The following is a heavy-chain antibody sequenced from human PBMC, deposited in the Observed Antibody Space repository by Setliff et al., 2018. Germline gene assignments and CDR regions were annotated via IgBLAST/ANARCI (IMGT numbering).Heavy chain of an antibody. CDR2: ISSIGNT. Sequence: SETLSLTCTVSGGSISDSSWSWIRQPPGKGLEWIGCISSIGNTYYNPSLGSRLTISADTSNNQFSLNLISVTAADTAVYYCARERGFAGYYGSWTHQSFDLWGQGFLVT. V-gene: IGHV4-4*08. CDR1: GGSISDSS. CDR3: ARERGFAGYYGSWTHQSFDL. J-gene: IGHJ5*02. D-gene: IGHD3-10*01.